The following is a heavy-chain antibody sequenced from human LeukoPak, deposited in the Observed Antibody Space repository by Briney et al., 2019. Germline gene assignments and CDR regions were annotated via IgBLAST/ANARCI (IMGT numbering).Heavy chain of an antibody. CDR2: IKSKTDGGTT. Sequence: GGSLRLSCAASGFTFSNAWMSWVRQAPGKGLEWVGRIKSKTDGGTTDYAAPVKGRFTISRDDSKNMLYLQMNSLKTEDTAVYYCTAPAMVRTYYYYYMDVWGKGTTVTVSS. V-gene: IGHV3-15*01. D-gene: IGHD3-10*01. J-gene: IGHJ6*03. CDR3: TAPAMVRTYYYYYMDV. CDR1: GFTFSNAW.